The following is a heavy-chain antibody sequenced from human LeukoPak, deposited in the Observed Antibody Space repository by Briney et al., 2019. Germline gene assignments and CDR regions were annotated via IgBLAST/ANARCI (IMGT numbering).Heavy chain of an antibody. CDR1: GGSISRYW. V-gene: IGHV4-59*01. CDR3: ASRGLRSEYFQH. CDR2: IYNSGST. Sequence: PSETLSLTCTVSGGSISRYWWNWVRQPPGRGLEWIGYIYNSGSTNYNPSLKSRVTISVDTSKNQFSLKLSSVTAADTAVYYCASRGLRSEYFQHWGQGTLVTVSS. D-gene: IGHD4-17*01. J-gene: IGHJ1*01.